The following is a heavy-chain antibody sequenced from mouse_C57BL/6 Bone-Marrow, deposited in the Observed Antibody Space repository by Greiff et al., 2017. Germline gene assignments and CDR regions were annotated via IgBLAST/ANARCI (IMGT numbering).Heavy chain of an antibody. CDR1: GYAFTNYL. Sequence: VQLQESGAELVRPGTSVKVSCKASGYAFTNYLIEWVKQRPGQGLEWIGVINPGSGGTNYNEKFKGKATLTADKSSSTAYMQLSSLRSEDSAVYFCARSKSWDSWFAYWGQGALVTVSA. D-gene: IGHD4-1*01. J-gene: IGHJ3*01. CDR3: ARSKSWDSWFAY. CDR2: INPGSGGT. V-gene: IGHV1-54*01.